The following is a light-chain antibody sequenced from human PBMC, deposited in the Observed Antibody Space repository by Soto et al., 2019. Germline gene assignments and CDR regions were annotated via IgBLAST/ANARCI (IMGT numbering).Light chain of an antibody. CDR3: QQRSNWPPT. CDR2: DAS. CDR1: QSVDSF. J-gene: IGKJ1*01. V-gene: IGKV3-11*01. Sequence: EIVLTQSPATLSLSPGERSTLSCRASQSVDSFLAWYQQKPGQAPRLLIYDASNRATAIPARFSGSGSGTDFTLTISSLEPEDFAVYYCQQRSNWPPTFGQGTKGDIK.